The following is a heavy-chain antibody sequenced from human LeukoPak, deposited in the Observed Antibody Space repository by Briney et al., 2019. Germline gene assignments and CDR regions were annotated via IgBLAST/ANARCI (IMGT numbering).Heavy chain of an antibody. CDR3: AREGIAAAFDP. CDR1: GFTFSSYW. J-gene: IGHJ5*02. D-gene: IGHD6-13*01. Sequence: GGSLRLSCAASGFTFSSYWMSWVRQAPGKGLEWVANIKQDGSEKYYVDSVKGRFTISRDNAKTSLYLQMNSLRAEDTAVYYCAREGIAAAFDPWGQGTLVTVSS. CDR2: IKQDGSEK. V-gene: IGHV3-7*01.